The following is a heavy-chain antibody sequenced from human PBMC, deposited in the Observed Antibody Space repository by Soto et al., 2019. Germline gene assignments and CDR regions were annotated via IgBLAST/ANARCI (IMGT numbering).Heavy chain of an antibody. CDR1: GFTVSSNY. J-gene: IGHJ6*02. V-gene: IGHV3-66*01. Sequence: GGSLRLSCAASGFTVSSNYMSWVRQAPGKGLEWVSVIYSGGSTYYADSVKGRFTISRDNSKNTLYLQMNSLRAEDTAVYYCARVASLRYFDWLPANGMDVWGQGTTVTV. CDR2: IYSGGST. CDR3: ARVASLRYFDWLPANGMDV. D-gene: IGHD3-9*01.